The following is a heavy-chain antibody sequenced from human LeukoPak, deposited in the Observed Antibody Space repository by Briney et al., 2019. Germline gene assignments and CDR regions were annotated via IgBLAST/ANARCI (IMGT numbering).Heavy chain of an antibody. D-gene: IGHD2-8*01. Sequence: GGSLRLSCAASGFSFSSYNMNWVRQAPGEGLEWVSYISTSRTMYYADSVKGRFTISRDNTKNSLFLQMNSLRAEDTAVYYCAREVPGPNPPYYFDSWGQGTLVTVSS. CDR1: GFSFSSYN. CDR2: ISTSRTM. J-gene: IGHJ4*02. CDR3: AREVPGPNPPYYFDS. V-gene: IGHV3-48*01.